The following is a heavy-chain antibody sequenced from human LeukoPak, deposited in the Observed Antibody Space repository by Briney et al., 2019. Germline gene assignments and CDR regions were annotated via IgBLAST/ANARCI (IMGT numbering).Heavy chain of an antibody. D-gene: IGHD5-24*01. V-gene: IGHV4-39*07. Sequence: PSETLSLTCTVSGGSISSSSYYWGWIRQPPGKGLEWIGSVDYTGVTYYNPALQSRVTISVDTSKNIFSLGLTSLTAADTAVYYCARVRGRDGYFDYWGQGALVTVS. CDR1: GGSISSSSYY. J-gene: IGHJ4*02. CDR3: ARVRGRDGYFDY. CDR2: VDYTGVT.